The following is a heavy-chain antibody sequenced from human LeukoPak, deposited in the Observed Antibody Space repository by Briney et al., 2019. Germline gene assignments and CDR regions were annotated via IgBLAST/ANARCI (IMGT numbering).Heavy chain of an antibody. CDR2: NYYSGST. D-gene: IGHD5-12*01. J-gene: IGHJ4*02. Sequence: NYYSGSTKYNPSLKSRVTISVDTSNKQFSLRLSSVTAADTAVYYCARQKYSGYDLFFDYWGQGSLVTVSS. V-gene: IGHV4-59*08. CDR3: ARQKYSGYDLFFDY.